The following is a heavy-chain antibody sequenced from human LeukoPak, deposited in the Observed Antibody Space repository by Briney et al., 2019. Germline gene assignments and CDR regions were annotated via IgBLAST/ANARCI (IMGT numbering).Heavy chain of an antibody. D-gene: IGHD3-10*01. CDR1: GFTFGDYA. Sequence: GGSLRLSCTASGFTFGDYAMSWVRQAPGKGLEWVGFIRSKACGGTTEYAASVKGRFTISRDDSKSIAYLQMNSLKTEDTAVYYCTRALRYYGSSYYYYMDVWGKGTTVTISS. J-gene: IGHJ6*03. CDR3: TRALRYYGSSYYYYMDV. CDR2: IRSKACGGTT. V-gene: IGHV3-49*04.